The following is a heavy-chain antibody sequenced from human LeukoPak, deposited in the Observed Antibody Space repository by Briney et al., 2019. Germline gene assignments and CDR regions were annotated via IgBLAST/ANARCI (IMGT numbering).Heavy chain of an antibody. D-gene: IGHD3-9*01. V-gene: IGHV1-46*01. Sequence: ASVKVSCKASGYTFTSYYMHWVRQAPGQGREWMGIINPSGGSTSYAQKFQGRVTMTRDTSTSTVYMELSSLRSEDTAVYYCARDPGGYDILTGYYPDYWGQGTLVTVSS. CDR2: INPSGGST. CDR1: GYTFTSYY. CDR3: ARDPGGYDILTGYYPDY. J-gene: IGHJ4*02.